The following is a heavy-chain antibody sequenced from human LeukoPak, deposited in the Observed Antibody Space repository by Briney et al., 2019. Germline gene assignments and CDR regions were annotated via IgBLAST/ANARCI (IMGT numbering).Heavy chain of an antibody. CDR2: ITDSGGIT. Sequence: GGSLRLSCAAAGFSFSTYAMSWVRQAPGKGLECVSTITDSGGITYYADSVKGRFTISRDNSKNTLYLQMNSLRAEDTAVYYCAKRLYDNSAYDYWGQGTLVTVSS. V-gene: IGHV3-23*01. CDR1: GFSFSTYA. J-gene: IGHJ4*02. D-gene: IGHD3-22*01. CDR3: AKRLYDNSAYDY.